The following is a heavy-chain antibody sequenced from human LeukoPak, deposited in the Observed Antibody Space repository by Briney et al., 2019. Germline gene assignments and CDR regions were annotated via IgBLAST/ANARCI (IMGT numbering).Heavy chain of an antibody. CDR2: IYSGGST. V-gene: IGHV3-53*01. J-gene: IGHJ3*02. D-gene: IGHD3-9*01. Sequence: GGSLRLSCAASGFTVSSNYMSWVRQAPGKGLEWVSVIYSGGSTYYADSVKGRFTISRDNSKNTLYLQMNSLRAEDTAVYYCARAWYYDILTGYPDAFDIWGQGTMVTVSS. CDR3: ARAWYYDILTGYPDAFDI. CDR1: GFTVSSNY.